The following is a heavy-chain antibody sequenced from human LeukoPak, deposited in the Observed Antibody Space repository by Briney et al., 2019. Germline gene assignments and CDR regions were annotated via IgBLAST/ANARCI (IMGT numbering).Heavy chain of an antibody. J-gene: IGHJ4*02. CDR1: GFTFNNYD. Sequence: GGSLRLSCPASGFTFNNYDMSWVRQAPGKGLEWVSGISAGGVTTYYADFVSGRFTISRDNSKNTLYLQMNSLRAEDTAVYYCAKNLWYSSSWYFDYWGQGTLVTVSS. CDR3: AKNLWYSSSWYFDY. CDR2: ISAGGVTT. D-gene: IGHD6-13*01. V-gene: IGHV3-23*01.